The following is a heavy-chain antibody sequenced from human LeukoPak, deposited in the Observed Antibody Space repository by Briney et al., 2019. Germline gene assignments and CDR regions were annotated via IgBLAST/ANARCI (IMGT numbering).Heavy chain of an antibody. J-gene: IGHJ5*02. CDR3: AGLVTIFGVVSKHPAFDP. V-gene: IGHV4-4*07. Sequence: SETLSLTCTVSGGSISSYYWSWIRQPAGKGLEWIGCIYTSGSTNYNPSLKSRVTMSVDTSKNQFSLKLSSVTAADTAVYYCAGLVTIFGVVSKHPAFDPWGQGTLVTVSS. CDR1: GGSISSYY. D-gene: IGHD3-3*01. CDR2: IYTSGST.